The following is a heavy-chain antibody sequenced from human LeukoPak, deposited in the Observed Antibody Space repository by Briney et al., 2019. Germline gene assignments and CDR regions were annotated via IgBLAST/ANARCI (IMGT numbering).Heavy chain of an antibody. CDR1: GGPFSGYF. D-gene: IGHD4-17*01. CDR3: ARLGGDYDVNYIMDV. Sequence: PSETLSLTCAVYGGPFSGYFWSWIRQPPGKGLEWIGEINHSGSTNYNPSLKSRVTISVDTSKNQFSLKLSSVTAADTAVYYCARLGGDYDVNYIMDVWGQGTTVTVSS. CDR2: INHSGST. V-gene: IGHV4-34*01. J-gene: IGHJ6*02.